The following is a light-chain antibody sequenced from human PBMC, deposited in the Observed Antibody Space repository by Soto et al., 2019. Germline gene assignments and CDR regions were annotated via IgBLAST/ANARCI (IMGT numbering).Light chain of an antibody. J-gene: IGKJ4*01. CDR1: QDIGNF. CDR2: SAS. CDR3: QQHYYCPLS. V-gene: IGKV1-9*01. Sequence: DIQLTQSPSFVSASVGDRVTITCRASQDIGNFLAWYQQKPGKAPKLLIYSASILQSGVPSRFSGSGSAAEFSLTISSLQPEDVAAYVCQQHYYCPLSFGGGTRVEI.